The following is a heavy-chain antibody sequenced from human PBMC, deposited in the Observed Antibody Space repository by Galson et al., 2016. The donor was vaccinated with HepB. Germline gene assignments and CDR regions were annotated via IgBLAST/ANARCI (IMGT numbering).Heavy chain of an antibody. J-gene: IGHJ1*01. V-gene: IGHV4-34*01. D-gene: IGHD5/OR15-5a*01. Sequence: SETLSLTCAVYGGSFSGHYWTWIRQPPGKGLEWIGEINDSGSVNYNPSLKSRVTISVDTSKNQFSLYLTSVTAADTAVYYCARGYPIVSVTLHIRVEYIQHWGQGTLVTVSS. CDR2: INDSGSV. CDR1: GGSFSGHY. CDR3: ARGYPIVSVTLHIRVEYIQH.